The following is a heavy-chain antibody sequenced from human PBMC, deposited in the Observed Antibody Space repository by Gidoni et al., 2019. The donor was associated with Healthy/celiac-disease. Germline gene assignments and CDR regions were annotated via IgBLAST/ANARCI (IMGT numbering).Heavy chain of an antibody. D-gene: IGHD1-26*01. CDR3: ARTWELPYNWFDP. V-gene: IGHV1-69*01. CDR1: GGTFSSYA. CDR2: IIPIVGTA. J-gene: IGHJ5*02. Sequence: QVQLVQSGAEVKKPGSSLKVSCKASGGTFSSYAISWVRQAPGQGLEWMGGIIPIVGTANYAQKFQGRVTITADESTSTAYMELSSLRSVDTAVYYCARTWELPYNWFDPWGQGTLVTVSS.